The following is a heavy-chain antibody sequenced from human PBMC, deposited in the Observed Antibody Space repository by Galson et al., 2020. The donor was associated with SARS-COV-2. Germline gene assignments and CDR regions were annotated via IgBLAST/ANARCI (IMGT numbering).Heavy chain of an antibody. CDR2: VNPRNADS. CDR1: GYRFIDFY. Sequence: GESLKISCKTSGYRFIDFYVHWVRQAPGQGPEWMGRVNPRNADSFFGQRFQGRVIMTTDTSIATSYMELSSLTPDDTAVYFCARIEARFGEEGDWGQGSLVTVSS. V-gene: IGHV1-2*06. J-gene: IGHJ4*02. CDR3: ARIEARFGEEGD. D-gene: IGHD3-16*01.